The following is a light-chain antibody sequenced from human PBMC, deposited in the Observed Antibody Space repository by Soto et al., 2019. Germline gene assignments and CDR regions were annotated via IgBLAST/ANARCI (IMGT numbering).Light chain of an antibody. V-gene: IGKV3-20*01. CDR3: QQYGSSGT. CDR2: GAS. Sequence: EIVLTQSPGTLSLSPGERATLSCRASQSVSSSYLAWYQQKPGQAPRLLIHGASSRPTGIPNRFSGSGSGTNFTLTISRLEPEDFAVYYCQQYGSSGTFGQGTKVDIK. CDR1: QSVSSSY. J-gene: IGKJ1*01.